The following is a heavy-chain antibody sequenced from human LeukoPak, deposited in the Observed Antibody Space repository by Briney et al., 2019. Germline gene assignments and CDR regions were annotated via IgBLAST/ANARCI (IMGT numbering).Heavy chain of an antibody. CDR1: SGSISSTSYY. D-gene: IGHD3-10*01. V-gene: IGHV4-39*07. CDR3: AREMRSPRGGFDY. CDR2: MYYSGST. Sequence: KTSETLSLTCTVSSGSISSTSYYWGWIRQPPGMGLEWIGSMYYSGSTYYNPSLKSRVTISVDTSKSQFSLKLSSVTAADTAVCYCAREMRSPRGGFDYWDQGTLVTVSS. J-gene: IGHJ4*02.